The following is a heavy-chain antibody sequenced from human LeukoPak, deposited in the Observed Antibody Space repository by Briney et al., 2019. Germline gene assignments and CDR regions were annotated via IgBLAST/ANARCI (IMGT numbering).Heavy chain of an antibody. D-gene: IGHD3-10*01. Sequence: SETLSLTCTVSGGSISSYYWNWIRQPPGKGLEWIGSIYYSGSTYYNPSLKSRVTISVDTSKNQFSLKLSSVTAADTAVYYCARDESAMVRGKFDYWGQGTLVTVSS. CDR3: ARDESAMVRGKFDY. CDR1: GGSISSYY. V-gene: IGHV4-59*12. CDR2: IYYSGST. J-gene: IGHJ4*02.